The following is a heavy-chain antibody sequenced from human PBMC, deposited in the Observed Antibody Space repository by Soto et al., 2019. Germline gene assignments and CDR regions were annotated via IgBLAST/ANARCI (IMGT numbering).Heavy chain of an antibody. CDR3: ARDEMVVATGSRTWHYYYGMDV. CDR2: IIPIFDTA. V-gene: IGHV1-69*12. CDR1: GGTFSTYA. Sequence: QVQLVQSGAEVKKPGSSVKVSCKSSGGTFSTYAISWVRQAPGQGLEWMGGIIPIFDTANYAQKFQGRVTITADESTTTAYMELISLRSEDKAVYYCARDEMVVATGSRTWHYYYGMDVWGQGTTVTVSS. J-gene: IGHJ6*02. D-gene: IGHD2-15*01.